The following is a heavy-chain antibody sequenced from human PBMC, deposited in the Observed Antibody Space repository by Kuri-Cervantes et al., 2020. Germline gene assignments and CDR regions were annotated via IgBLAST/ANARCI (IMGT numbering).Heavy chain of an antibody. D-gene: IGHD2-15*01. CDR1: GFTFSTSS. V-gene: IGHV3-48*01. CDR2: ISRSSSAI. Sequence: GESLKISCAASGFTFSTSSMNWIRQAPGKGLEWISYISRSSSAIYYADSVKGRFTISRDNAKNSLYLQMNSLRAEDTAVYYCARGTECSGGSCANDAFDIWGQGTMVTVSS. J-gene: IGHJ3*02. CDR3: ARGTECSGGSCANDAFDI.